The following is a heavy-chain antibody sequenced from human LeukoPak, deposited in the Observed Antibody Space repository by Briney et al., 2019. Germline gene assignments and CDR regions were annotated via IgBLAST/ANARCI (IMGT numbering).Heavy chain of an antibody. CDR1: GFTFSSYS. V-gene: IGHV3-48*01. CDR3: AAESITIFGVVIT. J-gene: IGHJ5*02. Sequence: GGSLRLSCAASGFTFSSYSMNWVRQAPGKGLEWVSYISSSSSTINYADPVKGRFTISRDNGKNSLYLQMNSLRVEDTAVYYCAAESITIFGVVITWGQGTLVTVSS. D-gene: IGHD3-3*01. CDR2: ISSSSSTI.